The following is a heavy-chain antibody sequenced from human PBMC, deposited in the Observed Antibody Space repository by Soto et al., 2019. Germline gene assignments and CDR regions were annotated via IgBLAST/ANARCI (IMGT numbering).Heavy chain of an antibody. J-gene: IGHJ4*02. CDR1: GGSISSGGYY. CDR3: AGIVAAEAAMFDY. CDR2: IYYRGNT. V-gene: IGHV4-31*03. D-gene: IGHD2-2*01. Sequence: SPTLSLTCTVSGGSISSGGYYWSWIRQHPGKGLEWIGYIYYRGNTYYNPSLKSRVTISVDTSKNLFSLKLSSVTAADTAVYYCAGIVAAEAAMFDYWGQGTLVTVSS.